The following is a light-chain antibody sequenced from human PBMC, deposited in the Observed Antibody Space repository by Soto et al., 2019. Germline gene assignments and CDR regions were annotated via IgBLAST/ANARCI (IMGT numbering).Light chain of an antibody. V-gene: IGKV1-5*03. CDR3: QQYDSYSLRT. J-gene: IGKJ1*01. CDR1: QTITTS. Sequence: DIQMTQSPSTLSASVGDRVTITCRASQTITTSLAWYQQKPGKAPKLLIYKASSLESGGPSRFSGSGSGTEFTLTISSLQPEDFATYYCQQYDSYSLRTFGQGTRVEI. CDR2: KAS.